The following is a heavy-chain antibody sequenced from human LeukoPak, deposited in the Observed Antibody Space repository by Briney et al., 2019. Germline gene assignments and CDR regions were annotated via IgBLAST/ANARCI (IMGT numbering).Heavy chain of an antibody. CDR1: GFTFSSYG. CDR2: IRYDGSNK. Sequence: GGSLRLSCAASGFTFSSYGMHWVRQAPGKGLEWVAFIRYDGSNKYYADSVKGRFTISRDNAKNSLYLQMNSLRAEDTAVYYCARDLGYSYGYGAFDIWGQGTMVTVSS. D-gene: IGHD5-18*01. CDR3: ARDLGYSYGYGAFDI. V-gene: IGHV3-30*02. J-gene: IGHJ3*02.